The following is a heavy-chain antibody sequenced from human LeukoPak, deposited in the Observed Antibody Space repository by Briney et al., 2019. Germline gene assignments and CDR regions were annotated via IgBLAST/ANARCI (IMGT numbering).Heavy chain of an antibody. CDR1: GFTFNMYW. Sequence: GGSLRLSCAASGFTFNMYWMNWVRQAPGKGLEWVSVTYSGGSTYYADSVKGRFTISRDNSKNTLYLQMNSLRAEDTAVYYCARGDRSIYWGQGTLVTVSS. CDR3: ARGDRSIY. V-gene: IGHV3-53*01. CDR2: TYSGGST. J-gene: IGHJ4*02. D-gene: IGHD3-3*01.